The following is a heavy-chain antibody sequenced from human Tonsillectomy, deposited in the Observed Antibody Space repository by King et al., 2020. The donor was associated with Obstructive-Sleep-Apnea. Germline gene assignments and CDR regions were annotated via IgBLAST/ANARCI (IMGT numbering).Heavy chain of an antibody. CDR2: INSDGSST. CDR3: ARERWGSGYFDY. V-gene: IGHV3-74*01. J-gene: IGHJ4*02. CDR1: GFTFSSHW. D-gene: IGHD2-21*01. Sequence: VQLVESGGGLVQPGGSLRLSCAASGFTFSSHWMHWVRQAPGKGLVWVSRINSDGSSTRYADSVKGRFTISRDNAKNTLYLQMNRLRAEDTAVYFCARERWGSGYFDYWGQGTLVTVSS.